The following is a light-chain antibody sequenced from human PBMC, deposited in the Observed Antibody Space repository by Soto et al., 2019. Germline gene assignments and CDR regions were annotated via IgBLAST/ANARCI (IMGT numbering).Light chain of an antibody. Sequence: EIVLTQSPATLSLSPGERATLSCRASQTVSSYVAWYQQRHGQAPRLVIYDSSNRAPGVPARFSGSGSVTQFTLTISSLEPEDSAVYYCQQRYNRPPYTFGQGTKLEIK. V-gene: IGKV3-11*01. J-gene: IGKJ2*01. CDR1: QTVSSY. CDR3: QQRYNRPPYT. CDR2: DSS.